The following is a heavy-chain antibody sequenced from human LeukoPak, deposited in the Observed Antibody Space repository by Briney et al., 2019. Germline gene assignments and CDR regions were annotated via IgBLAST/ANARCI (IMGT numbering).Heavy chain of an antibody. Sequence: GGSLRLSCAASGFTFSTYSMIWVRQAPGKGLEWVSSISSSSVYIYQADSVKGRFTISRDNAKNSLYLQMNSLRAEDTAVYYCASITTASAFDIWGQGTMVTVSS. J-gene: IGHJ3*02. V-gene: IGHV3-21*01. CDR2: ISSSSVYI. CDR3: ASITTASAFDI. D-gene: IGHD4-11*01. CDR1: GFTFSTYS.